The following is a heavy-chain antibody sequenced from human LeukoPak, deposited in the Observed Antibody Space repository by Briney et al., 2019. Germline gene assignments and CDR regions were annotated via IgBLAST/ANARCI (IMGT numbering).Heavy chain of an antibody. CDR2: IYTSGST. CDR3: ARMDCSSTSCLYYFDY. V-gene: IGHV4-4*07. D-gene: IGHD2-2*01. Sequence: PSETLSLTCTVSGGSISSYYWSWIRQPAGKGLEWIGRIYTSGSTNYNPSLKSRVTMSVDTSKNQFSLKLSSVTAADTAVYYCARMDCSSTSCLYYFDYWGQGTLVTVSS. CDR1: GGSISSYY. J-gene: IGHJ4*02.